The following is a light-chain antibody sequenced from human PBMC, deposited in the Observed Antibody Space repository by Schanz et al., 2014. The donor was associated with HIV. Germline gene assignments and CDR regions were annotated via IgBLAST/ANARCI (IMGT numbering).Light chain of an antibody. Sequence: QSALTQPASVSGSPGQSITISCTGTNSDVGGYNFVSWYQQHPGKAPKLIIYDVNNRPSGVSNRFSGSKSGNTASLTIFDLQPEDEADYYCSSYTSISTRVFGGGTKLTVL. CDR1: NSDVGGYNF. CDR2: DVN. V-gene: IGLV2-14*03. J-gene: IGLJ2*01. CDR3: SSYTSISTRV.